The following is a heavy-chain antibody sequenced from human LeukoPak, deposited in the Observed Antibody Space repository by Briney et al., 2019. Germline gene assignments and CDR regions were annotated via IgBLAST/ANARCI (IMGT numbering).Heavy chain of an antibody. J-gene: IGHJ4*02. CDR3: ARDRERIWRRTYFDY. Sequence: GASVKVSCKASGYTFTSYYMHWVRQAPGQGLEWMGIINPSGGSTSYAQKFQGRVTMTRDTSTSTVYMELSSLRSEDTAVYYCARDRERIWRRTYFDYWGQGTLVTVSS. V-gene: IGHV1-46*01. D-gene: IGHD2-15*01. CDR1: GYTFTSYY. CDR2: INPSGGST.